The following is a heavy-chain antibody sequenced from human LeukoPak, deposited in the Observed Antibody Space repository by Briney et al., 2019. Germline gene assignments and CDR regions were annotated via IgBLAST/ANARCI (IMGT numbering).Heavy chain of an antibody. CDR2: ISAYNGNT. CDR3: ARGAPTQWQQFGY. D-gene: IGHD6-13*01. J-gene: IGHJ4*02. V-gene: IGHV1-18*01. CDR1: GYTFTSYG. Sequence: ASVKVSCKASGYTFTSYGISWVRQAPGQGLEWMGWISAYNGNTNYAQKFQGRVTMTRSTSVSTAYMELSSLRSEDTAVYYCARGAPTQWQQFGYWGQGTLVTVSS.